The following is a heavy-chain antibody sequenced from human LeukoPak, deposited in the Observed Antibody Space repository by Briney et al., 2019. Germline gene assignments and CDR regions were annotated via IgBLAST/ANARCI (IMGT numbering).Heavy chain of an antibody. V-gene: IGHV7-4-1*02. J-gene: IGHJ4*02. CDR1: GYTFTRDA. D-gene: IGHD3-10*01. Sequence: GASVKVSCKASGYTFTRDAMNRVRQAPGQGLEWLGWINTKTRNPTYAQGFTGRSVFSLDTSVNTAFLQISSLKPEDTAMYYCARGGPLGLFWGQGTLVTVSS. CDR2: INTKTRNP. CDR3: ARGGPLGLF.